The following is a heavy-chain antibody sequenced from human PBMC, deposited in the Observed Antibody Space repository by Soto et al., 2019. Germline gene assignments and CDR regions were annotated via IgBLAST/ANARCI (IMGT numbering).Heavy chain of an antibody. CDR1: GFTFSSYS. V-gene: IGHV3-21*01. D-gene: IGHD2-15*01. J-gene: IGHJ6*02. CDR3: ARDWGDCSGGSCDYRPRDWYYGMVV. CDR2: ISSSSSYI. Sequence: EVQLVESGGGLVKPGGSLRLSCEASGFTFSSYSMNWVRQAPGKGLEWVSSISSSSSYIYYADSVKGRFTISRDNAKYSLYLQMNSLRAEDTAVYYCARDWGDCSGGSCDYRPRDWYYGMVVWGQGTTVTVSS.